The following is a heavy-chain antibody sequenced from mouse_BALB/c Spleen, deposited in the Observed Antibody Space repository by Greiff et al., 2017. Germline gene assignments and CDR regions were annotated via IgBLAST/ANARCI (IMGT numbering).Heavy chain of an antibody. J-gene: IGHJ4*01. CDR1: GFSLTGYG. V-gene: IGHV2-6-7*01. D-gene: IGHD1-2*01. CDR2: IWGDGST. Sequence: QVQLKESGPGLVAPSQSLSITCTVSGFSLTGYGVNWVRQPPGKGLEWLGMIWGDGSTDYNSALKSRLSISKDNSKSQVFLKMNSLQTDDTARYYCARDEGYYGFYYAMDYWGQGTSVTVSS. CDR3: ARDEGYYGFYYAMDY.